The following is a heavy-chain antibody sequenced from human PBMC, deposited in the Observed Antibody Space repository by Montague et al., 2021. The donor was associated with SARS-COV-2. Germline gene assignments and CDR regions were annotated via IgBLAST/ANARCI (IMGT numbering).Heavy chain of an antibody. J-gene: IGHJ4*02. CDR2: ISGDGATA. CDR1: GFTFGDYA. V-gene: IGHV3-23*01. CDR3: AKALYSGGFFFESGSDF. Sequence: SRRLSCAASGFTFGDYAINWVRQAPGKGLEWVASISGDGATAYYSGSXLGRFAISRDNSKNTVLLQMDSLRVKDAAVYYCAKALYSGGFFFESGSDFWGQGTLVTVSS. D-gene: IGHD6-19*01.